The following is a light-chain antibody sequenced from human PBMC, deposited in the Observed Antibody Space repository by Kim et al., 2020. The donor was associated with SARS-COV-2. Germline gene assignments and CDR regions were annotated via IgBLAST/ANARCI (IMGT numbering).Light chain of an antibody. Sequence: GQSITISCTGTSSDVGGYNYGYWYQQHPGKAPKLMIYDVRKRPSGVSNRFSGSESGNTASLTISGLQAEDEADYYCSSYTSSSTYVFGTGTKVTVL. CDR1: SSDVGGYNY. J-gene: IGLJ1*01. V-gene: IGLV2-14*04. CDR2: DVR. CDR3: SSYTSSSTYV.